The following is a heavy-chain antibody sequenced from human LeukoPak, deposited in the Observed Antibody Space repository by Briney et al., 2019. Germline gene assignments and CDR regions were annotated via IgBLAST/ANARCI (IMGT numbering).Heavy chain of an antibody. CDR2: ISPNSGGT. D-gene: IGHD3-22*01. V-gene: IGHV1-2*02. CDR3: ARLGGTYYYDSSGQN. Sequence: ASVKVYCKTSGYTFTGYYMHWVRQAPGQGLEWMGCISPNSGGTNYAQKFQGRVTMTRDTSISTAYMELSRLRSDDTAVYYCARLGGTYYYDSSGQNWGQGTLVTVSS. J-gene: IGHJ4*02. CDR1: GYTFTGYY.